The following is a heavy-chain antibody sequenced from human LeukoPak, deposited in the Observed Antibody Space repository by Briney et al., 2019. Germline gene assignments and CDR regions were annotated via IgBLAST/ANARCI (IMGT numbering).Heavy chain of an antibody. V-gene: IGHV5-51*01. J-gene: IGHJ4*02. Sequence: GESLKISCKGSGYRFSNYWIGWVRQMPGKGLEWMGIIYPADSNTKYSPSFQGQVTISADKSTSVAYPQWSSLKASDTAMYYCASHYHTTGYFGFDNWGQGTLVTVSS. CDR1: GYRFSNYW. D-gene: IGHD3-22*01. CDR3: ASHYHTTGYFGFDN. CDR2: IYPADSNT.